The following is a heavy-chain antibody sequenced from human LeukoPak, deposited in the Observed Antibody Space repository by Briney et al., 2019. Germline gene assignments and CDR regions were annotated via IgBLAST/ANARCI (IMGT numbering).Heavy chain of an antibody. CDR2: IYSDGTT. CDR3: ARSTNEARLRYYVPPNDY. D-gene: IGHD3-9*01. J-gene: IGHJ4*02. Sequence: GGSLRLSCAASGFTVSSHYMSWVRQAPGKGLEWVSVIYSDGTTYYADSVKGRFTISRDNSKNTLYLQMNSLRAEDTAVYYCARSTNEARLRYYVPPNDYWGQGTLVTVSS. CDR1: GFTVSSHY. V-gene: IGHV3-53*01.